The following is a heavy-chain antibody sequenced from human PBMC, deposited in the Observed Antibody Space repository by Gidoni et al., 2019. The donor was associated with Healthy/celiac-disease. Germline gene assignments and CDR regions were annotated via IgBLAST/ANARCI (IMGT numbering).Heavy chain of an antibody. CDR3: ARFSAGSRAFDI. CDR1: GVAFSSYS. V-gene: IGHV3-21*01. J-gene: IGHJ3*02. Sequence: EVQRVECGGGLVKPGGSLRLSCAASGVAFSSYSMTWVRQAPGKGLEWVSSISSSSSYIYYADSVKGRFTISRDNAKNSLYLQMTSLRAEDTAVYYCARFSAGSRAFDIWGQGTMVTVSS. D-gene: IGHD2-2*01. CDR2: ISSSSSYI.